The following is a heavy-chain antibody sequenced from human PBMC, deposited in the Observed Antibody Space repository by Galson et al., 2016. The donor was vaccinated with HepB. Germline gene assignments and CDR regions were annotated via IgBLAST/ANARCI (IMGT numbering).Heavy chain of an antibody. CDR1: GGTFTNYA. J-gene: IGHJ4*02. D-gene: IGHD3-22*01. V-gene: IGHV1-69*06. CDR3: AREVSHFDY. Sequence: SVKVSCKASGGTFTNYAFSWVRQAPGQGLEWMGGIITLSGTANYAQKFQGRLTITADKSTNTAYMEMSSLTSEDTAVYYWAREVSHFDYWGQGTLVTVSS. CDR2: IITLSGTA.